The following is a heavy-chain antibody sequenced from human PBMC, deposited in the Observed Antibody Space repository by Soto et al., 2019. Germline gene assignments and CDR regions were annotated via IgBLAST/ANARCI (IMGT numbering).Heavy chain of an antibody. J-gene: IGHJ4*02. Sequence: PGGSLRLSCVTSGFSFSNYWMHWVRQVPGKGLVWVSVINSDGSGTRNANSVKGRFTISRDNAKNTMYLQMSSLRAEDTAFYYCARGGGYCASTRRTSVVHYWGPGTLVTVSS. CDR3: ARGGGYCASTRRTSVVHY. CDR1: GFSFSNYW. D-gene: IGHD2-2*01. V-gene: IGHV3-74*01. CDR2: INSDGSGT.